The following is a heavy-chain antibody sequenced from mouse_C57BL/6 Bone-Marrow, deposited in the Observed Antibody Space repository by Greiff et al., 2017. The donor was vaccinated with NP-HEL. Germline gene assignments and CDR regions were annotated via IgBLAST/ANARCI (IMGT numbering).Heavy chain of an antibody. J-gene: IGHJ2*01. CDR1: GYAFSSSW. V-gene: IGHV1-82*01. Sequence: QVQLKESGPELVKPGASVKISCKASGYAFSSSWMNWVKQRPGKGLEWIGRIYPGDGDTNYNGKFKGKATPTADKSSSTAYMQLSSLTSEDSAVYFCARSPNYYGSVDYWGQGTTLTVSS. D-gene: IGHD1-1*01. CDR2: IYPGDGDT. CDR3: ARSPNYYGSVDY.